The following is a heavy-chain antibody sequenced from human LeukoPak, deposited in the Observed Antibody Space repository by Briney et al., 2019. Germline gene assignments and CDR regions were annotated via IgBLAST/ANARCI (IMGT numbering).Heavy chain of an antibody. CDR1: GESFSDYS. V-gene: IGHV4-34*01. Sequence: SETLSLTCAVYGESFSDYSWSWIRQSPGKGLEWIGEINHSGDTNYNPSLKSRVTISVDTSKNQFSLKLNSVTAADTAAYYCARHYGPWGQGTLVTVSS. D-gene: IGHD3-16*01. CDR2: INHSGDT. J-gene: IGHJ5*02. CDR3: ARHYGP.